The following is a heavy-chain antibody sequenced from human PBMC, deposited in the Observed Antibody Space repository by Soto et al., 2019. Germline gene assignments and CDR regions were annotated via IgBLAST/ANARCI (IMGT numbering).Heavy chain of an antibody. Sequence: QVQLVQSGAEVKKPGSSVKVSCKASGGTFSSYGINWVRQAPGQGLEWMGGIIPMFGTANYAQKFQGRVTITADESTSTAYMELSSLRSEDTAMYYCARVQSDTTIAGEMDVWGQGTTVTVSS. CDR1: GGTFSSYG. V-gene: IGHV1-69*12. CDR2: IIPMFGTA. D-gene: IGHD5-18*01. CDR3: ARVQSDTTIAGEMDV. J-gene: IGHJ6*02.